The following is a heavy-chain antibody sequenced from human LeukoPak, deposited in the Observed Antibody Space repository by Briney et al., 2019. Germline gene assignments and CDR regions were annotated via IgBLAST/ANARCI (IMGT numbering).Heavy chain of an antibody. CDR2: ITSNGAET. Sequence: GGSLRLSCAASGFWFSNYGMNWIRQAPGKELEWVSVITSNGAETYYADSVKGRFTVSRDNSRNTLYLHMSSLRVDDTAVYYCAKRDWPYFFDYWGQGTPVTVSP. D-gene: IGHD3/OR15-3a*01. J-gene: IGHJ4*02. V-gene: IGHV3-23*01. CDR3: AKRDWPYFFDY. CDR1: GFWFSNYG.